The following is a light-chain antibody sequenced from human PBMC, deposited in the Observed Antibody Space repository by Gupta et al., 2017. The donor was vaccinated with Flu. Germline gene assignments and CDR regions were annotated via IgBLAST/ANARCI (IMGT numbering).Light chain of an antibody. J-gene: IGKJ2*03. Sequence: DIVMTQFPDSLASSLGERATINCKSSQSVLYSSNNKNYLAWYQQKPGQPPRLLVYWASTRESGVPDRFSGSGSGTDFTLTISSLQAEDVAFYYCQQYYGTPFSFGQGTKLEIK. CDR3: QQYYGTPFS. CDR1: QSVLYSSNNKNY. CDR2: WAS. V-gene: IGKV4-1*01.